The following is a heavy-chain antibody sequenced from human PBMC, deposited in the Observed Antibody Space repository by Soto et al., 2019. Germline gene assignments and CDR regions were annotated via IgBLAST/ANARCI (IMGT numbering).Heavy chain of an antibody. CDR3: VEGISDGQYYHYVVDV. J-gene: IGHJ6*02. Sequence: SVKVSCKASGGTFSSYAISWVRQAPGHGLEWMGGIIPIFGTANYAQKFQGRVTITADESTSTAYMELSSLRSEDTAVYYCVEGISDGQYYHYVVDVWGQVTTVTVA. V-gene: IGHV1-69*13. D-gene: IGHD3-3*02. CDR1: GGTFSSYA. CDR2: IIPIFGTA.